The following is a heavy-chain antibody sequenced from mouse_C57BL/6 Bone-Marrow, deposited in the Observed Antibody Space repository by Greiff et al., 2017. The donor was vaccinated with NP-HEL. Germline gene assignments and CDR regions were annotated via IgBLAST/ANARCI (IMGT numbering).Heavy chain of an antibody. D-gene: IGHD2-12*01. CDR1: GFTFSSYG. Sequence: DVKLVESGGDLVKPGGSLKLSCAASGFTFSSYGMSWVRQTPDKRLEWVATISSGGSYTYYPDSVKGRFTISRDNAKNTLYLQMSSLKSEDTAMYYCARRELGGDYWGQGTTLTVSS. J-gene: IGHJ2*01. CDR2: ISSGGSYT. V-gene: IGHV5-6*02. CDR3: ARRELGGDY.